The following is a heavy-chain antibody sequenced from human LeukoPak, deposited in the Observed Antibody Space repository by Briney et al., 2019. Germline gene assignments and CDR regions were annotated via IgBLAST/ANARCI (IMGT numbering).Heavy chain of an antibody. CDR3: ARFVGHTIIVDSVAPAEGFKPPGFDI. CDR2: IYPDDSDT. D-gene: IGHD2-21*01. CDR1: TDIFSNYW. J-gene: IGHJ3*02. Sequence: GESLKISCKGSTDIFSNYWIGWVRQLPGKGLEWLGIIYPDDSDTRYSPTFQGQVTFSVDESISTAYLQWSRLKASDTGMYYCARFVGHTIIVDSVAPAEGFKPPGFDIWGQGTMVIVSS. V-gene: IGHV5-51*01.